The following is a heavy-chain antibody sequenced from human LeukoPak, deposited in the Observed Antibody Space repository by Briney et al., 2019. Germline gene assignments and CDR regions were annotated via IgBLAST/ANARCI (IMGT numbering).Heavy chain of an antibody. V-gene: IGHV4-38-2*02. CDR2: IYHSGST. CDR3: ARHVGARETMVRGVIFRESWFDP. CDR1: GYSISSGYY. D-gene: IGHD3-10*01. J-gene: IGHJ5*02. Sequence: SETLSLTCTVSGYSISSGYYWGWIRPPPGKGLEWIGDIYHSGSTYYNPSLKSRVTISVDTSKNQFSLKLSSVTAADTAVYYCARHVGARETMVRGVIFRESWFDPWGQGTLVTVSS.